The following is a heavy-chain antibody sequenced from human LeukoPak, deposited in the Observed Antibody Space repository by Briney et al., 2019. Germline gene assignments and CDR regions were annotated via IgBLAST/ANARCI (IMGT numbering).Heavy chain of an antibody. CDR2: IYYSGST. CDR3: ASLSTFGGVIVGYDY. CDR1: GGSISSSSYY. D-gene: IGHD3-16*02. J-gene: IGHJ4*02. V-gene: IGHV4-39*01. Sequence: SETLSLTCTVSGGSISSSSYYWGWIRQPPGKGLEWFGSIYYSGSTYYNPSLKSRVTISVDTSKNQFSLNLTSVTAADTAVYYCASLSTFGGVIVGYDYWGQGTLVTVSS.